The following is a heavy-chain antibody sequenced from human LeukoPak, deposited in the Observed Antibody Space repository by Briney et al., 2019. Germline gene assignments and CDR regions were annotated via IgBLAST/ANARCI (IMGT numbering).Heavy chain of an antibody. D-gene: IGHD6-19*01. CDR1: GYTFTSYG. CDR3: ARGYSSGWYGFRTQYYFDY. CDR2: ISAYSGNT. V-gene: IGHV1-18*01. Sequence: ASVKVSCKASGYTFTSYGISWVRQAPGQGLEWMGWISAYSGNTNYAQKLQGRVTMTTDTSTSTAYMELRSLRSDDTAVYYCARGYSSGWYGFRTQYYFDYWGQGTLVTVSS. J-gene: IGHJ4*02.